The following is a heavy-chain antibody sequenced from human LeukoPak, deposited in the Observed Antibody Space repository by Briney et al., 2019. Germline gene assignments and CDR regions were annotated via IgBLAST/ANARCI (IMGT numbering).Heavy chain of an antibody. D-gene: IGHD3-22*01. CDR3: AKDIRRGYDSSGYYYY. CDR2: ISGSGGVT. J-gene: IGHJ4*02. CDR1: GFTFSNYA. V-gene: IGHV3-23*01. Sequence: GGSLRLSCAASGFTFSNYAMNWVRQAPGKGLEWVSAISGSGGVTYYADSVKGQFTVSRDNSKNTLYLQMNSLRAEDTAVYYCAKDIRRGYDSSGYYYYWGQGTLVTVSS.